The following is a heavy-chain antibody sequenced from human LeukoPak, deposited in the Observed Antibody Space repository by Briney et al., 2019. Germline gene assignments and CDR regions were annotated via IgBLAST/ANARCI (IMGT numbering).Heavy chain of an antibody. V-gene: IGHV1-69*06. CDR2: IIPIFGTA. Sequence: SVKVSCKASGGTFSSYAISWVRQAPGQGLEWMAGIIPIFGTANYAQKFQGRVTITADKSTSTAYMELSSLRSEDTAVYYCARRDYYYYGMDVWGKGTTVTVSS. J-gene: IGHJ6*04. CDR3: ARRDYYYYGMDV. CDR1: GGTFSSYA.